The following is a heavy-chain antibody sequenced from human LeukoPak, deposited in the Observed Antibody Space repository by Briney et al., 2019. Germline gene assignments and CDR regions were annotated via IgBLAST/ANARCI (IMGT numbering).Heavy chain of an antibody. CDR3: ARDQYYYDSSGYYLFDY. CDR2: IYTSGST. Sequence: PSETLSLTCTVSGGSISSYYWSWIRQPAGKGLEWIGRIYTSGSTNYIPSLKSRVTMSVDTSKNQFSLKLSAVTAADTAVYYCARDQYYYDSSGYYLFDYWGQGTLVTVSS. J-gene: IGHJ4*02. V-gene: IGHV4-4*07. D-gene: IGHD3-22*01. CDR1: GGSISSYY.